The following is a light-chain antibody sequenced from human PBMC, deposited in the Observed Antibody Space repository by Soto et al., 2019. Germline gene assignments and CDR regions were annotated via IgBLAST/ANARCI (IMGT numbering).Light chain of an antibody. CDR1: TSNIGNNY. CDR3: ATWDSSLSAAF. J-gene: IGLJ2*01. CDR2: DNN. Sequence: QSVLTQPPSVSAAPGQKVTISCSGSTSNIGNNYVSWYQQLPGTAPKLLIYDNNNRPSGIPDRFSGSTSGTSATLGITGLQTGDEADYYCATWDSSLSAAFFGGGTQLTVL. V-gene: IGLV1-51*01.